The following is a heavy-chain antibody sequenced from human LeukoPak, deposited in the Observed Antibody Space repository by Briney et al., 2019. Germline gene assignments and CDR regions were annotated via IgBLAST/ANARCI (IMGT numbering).Heavy chain of an antibody. CDR3: ARGPPNWGPDS. CDR2: MSPNSGDT. D-gene: IGHD7-27*01. Sequence: ASVKVSCKASGYTFTSYDINWVRQATGQGLEWMGWMSPNSGDTGYAQKFQGRVTMTRNTSISTAYLGLSSLRSEDTAMYYCARGPPNWGPDSWGQGTLITVSS. V-gene: IGHV1-8*01. J-gene: IGHJ4*02. CDR1: GYTFTSYD.